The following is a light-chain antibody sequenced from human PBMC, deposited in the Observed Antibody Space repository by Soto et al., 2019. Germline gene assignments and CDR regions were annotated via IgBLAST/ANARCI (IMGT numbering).Light chain of an antibody. Sequence: QSALTQPASVSGSPGQSITISCTGSSSDVGGHNYVSWYQQHPGKAPKLTIYEVSNRPSGVSNRFSGSKSDNTASLTISGLQAEDEADYYCSSYTSSNTWVFGGGTKLTVL. J-gene: IGLJ3*02. CDR1: SSDVGGHNY. CDR3: SSYTSSNTWV. CDR2: EVS. V-gene: IGLV2-14*01.